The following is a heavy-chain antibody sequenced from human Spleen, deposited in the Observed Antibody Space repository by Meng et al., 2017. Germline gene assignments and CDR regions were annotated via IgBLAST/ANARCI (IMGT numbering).Heavy chain of an antibody. Sequence: SETLSLTCSVSGASLSSYYWTWIRQPAGKGLEWIGRIYNTGSTDYNPSLKSRVTMSIDTSKNQFSLKLSSVTAADTAVYYCAKVGLWFSGLDVWGQGTTVTVSS. D-gene: IGHD2-21*01. J-gene: IGHJ6*02. V-gene: IGHV4-4*07. CDR3: AKVGLWFSGLDV. CDR2: IYNTGST. CDR1: GASLSSYY.